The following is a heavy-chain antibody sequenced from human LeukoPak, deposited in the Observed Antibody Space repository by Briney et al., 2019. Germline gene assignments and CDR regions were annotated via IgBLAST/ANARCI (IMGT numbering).Heavy chain of an antibody. D-gene: IGHD2-21*02. Sequence: GAPLRLSCVASGFTFSNYAMSWVRQAPGKGLEWVSAITGSGDSTFNADSVKGRFTISRDNSKNTLHLQMNNLRAEDTAVYYCAKSRIVVVTAIDYWGQGILVTVSS. V-gene: IGHV3-23*01. CDR2: ITGSGDST. J-gene: IGHJ4*02. CDR1: GFTFSNYA. CDR3: AKSRIVVVTAIDY.